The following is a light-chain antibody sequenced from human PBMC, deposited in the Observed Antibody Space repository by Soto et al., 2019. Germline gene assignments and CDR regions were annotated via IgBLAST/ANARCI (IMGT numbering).Light chain of an antibody. J-gene: IGLJ2*01. CDR3: CSYAGSYVV. CDR2: DFT. V-gene: IGLV2-11*01. CDR1: SSDVGGHSY. Sequence: QSALPQPRSVSGSPGQSVAISCTGTSSDVGGHSYVSWYQHHPGQAPKLMIYDFTKRPSGVPDRLSGSKSGNTASLTISGHQAEDEGDYYCCSYAGSYVVFGGGPKLTVL.